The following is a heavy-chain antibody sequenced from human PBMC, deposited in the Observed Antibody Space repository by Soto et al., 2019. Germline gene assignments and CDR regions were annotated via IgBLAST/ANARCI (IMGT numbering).Heavy chain of an antibody. CDR2: IYYTGNT. D-gene: IGHD3-9*01. Sequence: QVRLQESGPGLVKPSETLSLTCTVSGGSISPSYWNWVRQPPGKRPEWIGCIYYTGNTHYNPSLKSRVTISRDTSKNQFSLELTSVTAADTAMYFCAAGLDYNKVGYWVQGTLVTVSS. CDR3: AAGLDYNKVGY. CDR1: GGSISPSY. V-gene: IGHV4-59*01. J-gene: IGHJ4*02.